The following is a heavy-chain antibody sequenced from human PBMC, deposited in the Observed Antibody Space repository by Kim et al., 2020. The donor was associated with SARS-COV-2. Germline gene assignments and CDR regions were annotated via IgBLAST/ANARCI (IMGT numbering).Heavy chain of an antibody. V-gene: IGHV3-23*01. CDR1: GFTFSSYA. CDR2: ISGSGGST. CDR3: AKYPGVWRTYGPQYYFDY. D-gene: IGHD4-17*01. Sequence: GGSLRLSCAASGFTFSSYAMSWVRQAPGKGLEWVSAISGSGGSTYYADSVKGRFTISRDNSKNTLYLQMNSLRAEDTAVYYCAKYPGVWRTYGPQYYFDYWGQGTLVSVSS. J-gene: IGHJ4*02.